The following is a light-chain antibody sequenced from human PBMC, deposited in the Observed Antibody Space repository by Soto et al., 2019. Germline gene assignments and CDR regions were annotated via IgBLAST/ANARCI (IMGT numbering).Light chain of an antibody. Sequence: QSVLTQPPSVSGAPGQRVTVSCSGGGTNIGAAYDVQWYQHLPGRAPKLLIYASTTRPSGVPDRFSGSKSGNTASLTVSGLQAEDEADYYCSSYAGSNNPYVFGTGTKLTVL. V-gene: IGLV1-40*01. CDR2: AST. CDR1: GTNIGAAYD. J-gene: IGLJ1*01. CDR3: SSYAGSNNPYV.